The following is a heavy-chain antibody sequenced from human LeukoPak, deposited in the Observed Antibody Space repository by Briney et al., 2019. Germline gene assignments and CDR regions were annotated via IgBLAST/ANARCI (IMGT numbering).Heavy chain of an antibody. D-gene: IGHD5-24*01. CDR2: IYSGGST. CDR3: ARDFMATITDY. V-gene: IGHV3-66*01. CDR1: GFTVSDNY. Sequence: GGSLRLSCAASGFTVSDNYMSWVRQAPGKGLEWVSVIYSGGSTYYADSVKGRFTISRDNSKNTLYLQMNSLRAEDTAVYYCARDFMATITDYWGQGTLVTVS. J-gene: IGHJ4*02.